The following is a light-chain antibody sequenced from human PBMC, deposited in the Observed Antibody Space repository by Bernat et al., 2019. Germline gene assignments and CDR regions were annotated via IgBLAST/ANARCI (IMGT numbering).Light chain of an antibody. CDR2: RNN. J-gene: IGLJ1*01. Sequence: QSVLTQPPSASGTPGQRVTISCSGSSSNIGSNYVYWYQQLPGTAPKLLIYRNNQRPSGVPDRFSGTKSGNTASLTISGLQAEDEADYYCNSWTTNYVYVFGTGTKVTVL. CDR3: NSWTTNYVYV. CDR1: SSNIGSNY. V-gene: IGLV1-47*01.